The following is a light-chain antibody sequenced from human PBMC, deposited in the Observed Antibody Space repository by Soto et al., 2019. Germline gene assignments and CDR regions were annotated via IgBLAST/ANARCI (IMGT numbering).Light chain of an antibody. J-gene: IGKJ2*01. V-gene: IGKV1-5*03. CDR2: KAS. Sequence: DIQMTQSPSTLSASVGDTVTITCRASQSLSYWLAWYQQKPGQAPKLLIHKASTLESGVTSRFSGSGYGTEFTLTISSLQADDFATFYCQQYDRFPYTFGQGTKLEIK. CDR3: QQYDRFPYT. CDR1: QSLSYW.